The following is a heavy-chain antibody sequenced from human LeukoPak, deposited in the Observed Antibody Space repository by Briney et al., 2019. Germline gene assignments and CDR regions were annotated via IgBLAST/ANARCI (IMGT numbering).Heavy chain of an antibody. CDR3: ASQSFARFDP. V-gene: IGHV3-7*01. CDR2: IQPDGSEQ. D-gene: IGHD3-16*01. Sequence: GGSLRLSCVASGFTFNVKWMSWVRQAPGKGLEWVGNIQPDGSEQYPVDSVKGRFTISRDNARNSLFLQMNSLRVEDTAVYYCASQSFARFDPWGQGTLVTVSS. J-gene: IGHJ5*02. CDR1: GFTFNVKW.